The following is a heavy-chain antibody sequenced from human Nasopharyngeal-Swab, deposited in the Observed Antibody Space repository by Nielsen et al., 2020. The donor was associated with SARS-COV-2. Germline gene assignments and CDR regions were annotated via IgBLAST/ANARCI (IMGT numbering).Heavy chain of an antibody. V-gene: IGHV3-11*04. CDR3: ARDRANWDFAV. Sequence: GESLRLSCAASGFTFSDYYMSWIRQAPGKGLEYMSYISGSGGTIYYGDSMKGRFTISRDNAKNSLYLQMNSLRAEDTAVSYCARDRANWDFAVWRQGTGVTVSS. CDR2: ISGSGGTI. D-gene: IGHD7-27*01. CDR1: GFTFSDYY. J-gene: IGHJ4*02.